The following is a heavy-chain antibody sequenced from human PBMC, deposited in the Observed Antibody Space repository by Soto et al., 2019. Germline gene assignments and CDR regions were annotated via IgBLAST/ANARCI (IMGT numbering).Heavy chain of an antibody. CDR1: GGSISSGGYY. CDR3: ARHFYGDYNWFDP. D-gene: IGHD4-17*01. Sequence: SETLSLTCTVSGGSISSGGYYWSWIRQHPGKGLEWIGYIYYSGSTYYNPSLKSRVTISVDTSKNQFSLKLSSVTAADTAVYYCARHFYGDYNWFDPWGQGTLVTSPQ. V-gene: IGHV4-31*03. J-gene: IGHJ5*02. CDR2: IYYSGST.